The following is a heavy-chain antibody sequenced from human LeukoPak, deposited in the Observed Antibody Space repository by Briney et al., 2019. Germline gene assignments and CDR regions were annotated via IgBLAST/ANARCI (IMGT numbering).Heavy chain of an antibody. CDR1: GASVYSGDYY. J-gene: IGHJ4*02. D-gene: IGHD3-10*01. V-gene: IGHV4-39*01. CDR3: ARRGVYGSENYFEY. Sequence: SETLSLTCSVVGASVYSGDYYWAWIRQPPGKSLEYIGSIFYTGSTYDNPSLTGRISMSVDTSKNQFSLNLAPVTATDTAVYYCARRGVYGSENYFEYWGRGVLVIVSS. CDR2: IFYTGST.